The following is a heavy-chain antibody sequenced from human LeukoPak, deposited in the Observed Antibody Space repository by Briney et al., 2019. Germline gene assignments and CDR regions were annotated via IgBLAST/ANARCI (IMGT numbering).Heavy chain of an antibody. V-gene: IGHV4-34*01. D-gene: IGHD3-10*01. CDR3: ARGKRGYYGSGAKIDY. CDR2: IKHSGST. Sequence: SETLSLTCAVYGGSFSGYYWSWIRQPPGKGLEWIGEIKHSGSTNYNPSLKSRVTISVDTSKNQFSLKLSSVTAADTAVYYCARGKRGYYGSGAKIDYWGQGTLVTVSS. CDR1: GGSFSGYY. J-gene: IGHJ4*02.